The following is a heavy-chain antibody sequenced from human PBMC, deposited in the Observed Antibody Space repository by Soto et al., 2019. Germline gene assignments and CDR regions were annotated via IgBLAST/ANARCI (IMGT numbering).Heavy chain of an antibody. Sequence: VGSLRLSCAASGFTFSDHYFSWIRQAPGKGLEWVSYISTTGSSIYYADSVKGRFTISRDNAKNSLYLQMNSLRVDDTAVYYCARGHYGLDVWGQGTTVTVSS. J-gene: IGHJ6*02. CDR3: ARGHYGLDV. CDR1: GFTFSDHY. CDR2: ISTTGSSI. V-gene: IGHV3-11*01.